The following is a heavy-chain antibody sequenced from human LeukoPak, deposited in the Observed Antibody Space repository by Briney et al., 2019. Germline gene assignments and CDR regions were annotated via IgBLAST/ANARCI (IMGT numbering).Heavy chain of an antibody. CDR1: GYTFTSYG. CDR2: ISAYNGNT. Sequence: ASVKVSCKASGYTFTSYGISWVRQAPGQGLEWMGWISAYNGNTNYAQKLQGRVTMTTDTSTSTAYLELRSLRSDDTAVYYCARDRASRPDRYSGYDYLAYYYGMDVWGKGTTVTVSS. D-gene: IGHD5-12*01. J-gene: IGHJ6*04. V-gene: IGHV1-18*04. CDR3: ARDRASRPDRYSGYDYLAYYYGMDV.